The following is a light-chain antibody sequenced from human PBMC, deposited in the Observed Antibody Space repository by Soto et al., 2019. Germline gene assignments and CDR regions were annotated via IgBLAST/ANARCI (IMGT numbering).Light chain of an antibody. Sequence: IQMTQSPSSLSASVGDRVTITCRASQRIGTYLNWYQHKPGRAPELFVFGASRLQRGVPSTFSASGSGTEFTLTITSLQAEDFATYYCQQTLSTPLTFGQGTKVEAK. V-gene: IGKV1-39*01. CDR3: QQTLSTPLT. J-gene: IGKJ1*01. CDR1: QRIGTY. CDR2: GAS.